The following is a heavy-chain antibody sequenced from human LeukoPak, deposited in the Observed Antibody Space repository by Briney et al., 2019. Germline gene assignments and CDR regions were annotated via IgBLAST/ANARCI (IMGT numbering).Heavy chain of an antibody. Sequence: GGSLRLSCAASGFTFSSYWMPWVRHAPGKGLVWVSRINSDGSSTSYADSVKGRFTISRDNAKNTLYLQMNSLRAEDTAVYYCARAYYDSSGYPGYAFDIWGQGTMVTVSS. CDR1: GFTFSSYW. CDR3: ARAYYDSSGYPGYAFDI. D-gene: IGHD3-22*01. J-gene: IGHJ3*02. CDR2: INSDGSST. V-gene: IGHV3-74*01.